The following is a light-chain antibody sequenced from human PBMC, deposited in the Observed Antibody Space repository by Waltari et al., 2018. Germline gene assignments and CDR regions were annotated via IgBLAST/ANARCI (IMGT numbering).Light chain of an antibody. J-gene: IGKJ1*01. CDR1: QSLVYIDGCTY. CDR3: MQGIHWPPT. CDR2: KVS. V-gene: IGKV2-30*01. Sequence: DVVMTQSPLSLPVTLGQPASISCRSSQSLVYIDGCTYLNWFQQRPGQSPRRLIYKVSKRDSGVPDRFSGSGSGTHFTLTISRVEAEDVGVYYCMQGIHWPPTFGQGTKVEIK.